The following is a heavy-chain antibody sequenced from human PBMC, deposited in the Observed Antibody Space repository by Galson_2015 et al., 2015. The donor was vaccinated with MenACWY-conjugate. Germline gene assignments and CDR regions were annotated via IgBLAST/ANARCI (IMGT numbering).Heavy chain of an antibody. CDR1: GGTFSSYA. CDR2: IIPIFGTA. V-gene: IGHV1-69*13. J-gene: IGHJ4*02. D-gene: IGHD2/OR15-2a*01. CDR3: ARPRNSKSGGNFDY. Sequence: SVKVSCKASGGTFSSYAISWVRQAPGQGLEWMGGIIPIFGTANYAQKFQGRVTITADESTSTAYMELSSLRSEDTAVYYCARPRNSKSGGNFDYWGQGTLVTVSS.